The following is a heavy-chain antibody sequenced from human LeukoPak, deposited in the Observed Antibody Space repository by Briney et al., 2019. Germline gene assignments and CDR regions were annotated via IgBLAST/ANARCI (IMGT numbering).Heavy chain of an antibody. Sequence: GGSLRLSCAASGFTFSSYSMNWVRQAPGKGLEWVSAISGSGGSTYYADSVKGRFTISRDNSKNTLYLQMNSLRAEDTAVYYCANFYGSGSYYRNWGQGTLVTVSS. J-gene: IGHJ4*02. V-gene: IGHV3-23*01. CDR2: ISGSGGST. CDR1: GFTFSSYS. D-gene: IGHD3-10*01. CDR3: ANFYGSGSYYRN.